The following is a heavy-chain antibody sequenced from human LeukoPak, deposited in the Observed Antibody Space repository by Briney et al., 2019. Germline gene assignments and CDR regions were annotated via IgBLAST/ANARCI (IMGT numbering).Heavy chain of an antibody. CDR2: INPSGGST. J-gene: IGHJ4*02. D-gene: IGHD2-21*02. V-gene: IGHV1-46*01. CDR3: ASRPVYCGGDCSIDY. Sequence: ASVKVSCKASGYTFTSYYMHWVRQAPGQGLEWMGIINPSGGSTSYAQKFQGRVTITADKSTSTAYMELSSLRSEDTAVYYCASRPVYCGGDCSIDYWGQGTLVTVSS. CDR1: GYTFTSYY.